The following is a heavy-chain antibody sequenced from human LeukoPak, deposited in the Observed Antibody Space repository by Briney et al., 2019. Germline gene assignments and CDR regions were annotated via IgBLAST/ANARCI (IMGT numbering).Heavy chain of an antibody. CDR2: INQDGSVK. CDR1: GFTFSNYW. J-gene: IGHJ4*02. CDR3: ARIGYSSSSMDY. V-gene: IGHV3-7*01. Sequence: PGGSLRLSCAASGFTFSNYWMSWVRQAPGKGLEWVANINQDGSVKYYVDSVKGRFTISRDNAKNSLYVQMNSLRVEDTAVYYCARIGYSSSSMDYWGQGTLVPVSS. D-gene: IGHD6-6*01.